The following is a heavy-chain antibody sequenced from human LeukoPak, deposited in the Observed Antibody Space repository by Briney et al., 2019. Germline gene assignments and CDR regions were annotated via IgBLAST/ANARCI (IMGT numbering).Heavy chain of an antibody. CDR2: ISSTGHRI. Sequence: PGGSLRLSCVFSKFTFGTYSMNWVRQARGKGLEWVSYISSTGHRIYYADSVTGRFTISRDDANNSLYLQMNTLRAEDTAVYYCVRDEAPGRTDGYNYEGAFGIWGQGTMVTVSS. CDR1: KFTFGTYS. D-gene: IGHD5-24*01. CDR3: VRDEAPGRTDGYNYEGAFGI. V-gene: IGHV3-48*04. J-gene: IGHJ3*02.